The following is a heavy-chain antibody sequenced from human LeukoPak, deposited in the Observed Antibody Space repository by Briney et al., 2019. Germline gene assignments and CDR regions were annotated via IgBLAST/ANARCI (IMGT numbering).Heavy chain of an antibody. D-gene: IGHD2-15*01. CDR2: IYPGDSDT. J-gene: IGHJ4*02. V-gene: IGHV5-51*01. Sequence: GESLKISCKGFGYSFSSYWIGRVGQMPGKSVGGMGIIYPGDSDTRYSPSFQGQVTISADKSISTAYLQWSSLKASDTAMYYCARRNRSGLFDYWGQGTLVTVSS. CDR1: GYSFSSYW. CDR3: ARRNRSGLFDY.